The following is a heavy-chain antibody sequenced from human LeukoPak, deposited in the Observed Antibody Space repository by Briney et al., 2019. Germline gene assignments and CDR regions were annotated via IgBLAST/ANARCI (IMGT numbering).Heavy chain of an antibody. CDR1: GYICTDYA. J-gene: IGHJ4*02. D-gene: IGHD4-17*01. CDR2: ISAFHGNT. V-gene: IGHV1-18*01. Sequence: AAVKVSCKASGYICTDYAISGVRQAPGQGLEWMGWISAFHGNTNYAQKLQGRVTITTDKSTSTAYMELRGLRSDDTAVYYCARAGGAVTTHCDYGGEGTLVTVSS. CDR3: ARAGGAVTTHCDY.